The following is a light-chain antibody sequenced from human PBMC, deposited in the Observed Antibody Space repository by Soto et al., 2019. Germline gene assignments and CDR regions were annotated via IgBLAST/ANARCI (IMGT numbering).Light chain of an antibody. CDR1: SSNIGAGYD. V-gene: IGLV1-40*01. CDR3: QSYYSRLSGSDV. J-gene: IGLJ1*01. Sequence: QSVLTQPPSVSGAPGQRVTISCTGSSSNIGAGYDVHWYQQLPGTPPKLLIYGNSNRPSGVPDRFSGSKSGTSASLAITGLQAEDEADYYCQSYYSRLSGSDVFGTGTKVTVL. CDR2: GNS.